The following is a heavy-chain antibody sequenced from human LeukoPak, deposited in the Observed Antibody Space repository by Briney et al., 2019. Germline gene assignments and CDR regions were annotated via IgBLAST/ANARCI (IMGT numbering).Heavy chain of an antibody. V-gene: IGHV4-61*02. Sequence: SETLSLTCTVSGGSISSGSYYWSWIRQPAGKGLEWIGRIYTSGSTNYNPSLKSRVTISVDTPKNQFSLKLSSVTAADTAVYYCARFSDFWSGWYFDYWGQGTLVTVSS. CDR1: GGSISSGSYY. CDR2: IYTSGST. CDR3: ARFSDFWSGWYFDY. D-gene: IGHD3-3*01. J-gene: IGHJ4*02.